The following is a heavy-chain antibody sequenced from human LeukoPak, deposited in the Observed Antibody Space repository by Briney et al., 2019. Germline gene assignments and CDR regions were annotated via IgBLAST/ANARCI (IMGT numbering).Heavy chain of an antibody. CDR3: ARGGITMVRGIIILNFDY. V-gene: IGHV1-2*02. CDR1: GYTFTGYY. CDR2: INPNSGGT. J-gene: IGHJ4*02. Sequence: GASVKVSCKASGYTFTGYYMHWVRQAPGQGLEWMGWINPNSGGTNYAQKFQGRVTMTRNTSISTAYMELSSLRSEDTAVYYCARGGITMVRGIIILNFDYWGQGTLVTVSS. D-gene: IGHD3-10*01.